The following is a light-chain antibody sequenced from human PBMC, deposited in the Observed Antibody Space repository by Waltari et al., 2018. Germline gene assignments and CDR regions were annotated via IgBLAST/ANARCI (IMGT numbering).Light chain of an antibody. V-gene: IGKV4-1*01. CDR1: QSVLYSSNNKNF. Sequence: DIVMTQSPDSLAVSLGERATINCKSSQSVLYSSNNKNFLAWYQQKPGQPPKLLIPWASIRESGVPVRFGGSGSGADFTLTISSLQAEDVAVYYCQQYYSFPLTFGGGTKVEIK. CDR3: QQYYSFPLT. CDR2: WAS. J-gene: IGKJ4*01.